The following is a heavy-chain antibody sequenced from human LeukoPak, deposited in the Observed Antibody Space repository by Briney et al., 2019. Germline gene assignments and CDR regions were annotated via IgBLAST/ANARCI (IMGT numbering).Heavy chain of an antibody. CDR2: INPNSGGT. V-gene: IGHV1-2*02. D-gene: IGHD3-3*01. CDR1: GYXFTGYY. J-gene: IGHJ3*02. Sequence: GASVKVSCRASGYXFTGYYIHWVRQAPGQGLEWMGWINPNSGGTNYAQKFQGRVTMTRDTSISTAYMEVRRLTSDDTAVFYCARGTILEPFDIWGQGTMVTVSS. CDR3: ARGTILEPFDI.